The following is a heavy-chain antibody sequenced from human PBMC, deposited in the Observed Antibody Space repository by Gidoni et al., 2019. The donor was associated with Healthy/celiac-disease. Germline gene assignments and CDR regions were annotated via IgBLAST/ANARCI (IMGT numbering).Heavy chain of an antibody. CDR2: INPNSGGT. D-gene: IGHD6-19*01. Sequence: QVQLVQSGAELKKPGASVQVSCKASGYTFTGYYMHWVRQAPGQGLEWMGWINPNSGGTNYAQKFQGRVTMTRDTSISTAYMELSRLRSDDTAVFYCARAASDGGWYTSPLGYGMDVWGQGTTVTVSS. CDR3: ARAASDGGWYTSPLGYGMDV. J-gene: IGHJ6*02. V-gene: IGHV1-2*02. CDR1: GYTFTGYY.